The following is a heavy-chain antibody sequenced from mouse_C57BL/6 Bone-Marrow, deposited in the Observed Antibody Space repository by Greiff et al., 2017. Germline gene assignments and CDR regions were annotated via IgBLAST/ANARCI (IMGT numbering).Heavy chain of an antibody. J-gene: IGHJ3*01. CDR3: AREDGDWFAY. Sequence: EVMLVESGGGLVKPGGSLKLSCAASGSTFSSYAMSWVRQTPEKRLEWVATISAGGSYTNYPDNVKGRFTIPRDNAKNTLYLQMSHLKSEDADVYYCAREDGDWFAYWGQGTRVTVSA. D-gene: IGHD2-3*01. V-gene: IGHV5-4*01. CDR2: ISAGGSYT. CDR1: GSTFSSYA.